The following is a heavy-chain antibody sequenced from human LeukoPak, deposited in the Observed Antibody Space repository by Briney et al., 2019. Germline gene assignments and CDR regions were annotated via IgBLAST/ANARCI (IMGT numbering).Heavy chain of an antibody. CDR2: ISYDGSNK. Sequence: GGSLRLSCAASGFTFSSYAMHWVRQAPGKGLEWVAVISYDGSNKYYADSVKGRFTISRDNSKNTLYLQMNSLRAEDTAVYYCARDGGDGFVYYFDHWGQGTLVTVSS. CDR1: GFTFSSYA. V-gene: IGHV3-30*04. CDR3: ARDGGDGFVYYFDH. D-gene: IGHD5-24*01. J-gene: IGHJ4*02.